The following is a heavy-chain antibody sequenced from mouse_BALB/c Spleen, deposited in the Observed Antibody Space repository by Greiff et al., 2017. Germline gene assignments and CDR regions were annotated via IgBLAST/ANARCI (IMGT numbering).Heavy chain of an antibody. CDR2: ISSGGST. J-gene: IGHJ4*01. Sequence: EVHLVESGGGLVKPGGSLKLSCAASGFTFSSYAMSWVRQTPEKRLEWVASISSGGSTYYPDSVKGRFTISRDNGRNILYLQMSSLRSEDTAMYYCARENYYGSSYAMDYWGQGTSVTVSS. D-gene: IGHD1-1*01. CDR1: GFTFSSYA. V-gene: IGHV5-6-5*01. CDR3: ARENYYGSSYAMDY.